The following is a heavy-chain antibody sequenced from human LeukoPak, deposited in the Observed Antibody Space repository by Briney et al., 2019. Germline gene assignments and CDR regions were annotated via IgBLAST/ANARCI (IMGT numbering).Heavy chain of an antibody. J-gene: IGHJ5*02. CDR1: GGSISGYY. V-gene: IGHV4-34*01. CDR3: AGGGTVGATYNWFDP. D-gene: IGHD1-26*01. Sequence: SETLSLTCGVDGGSISGYYWSWIRQPPGKGLEWIGGINHSGSTNYNPSLKSRVTISVDTSKNQFSLKLSSVTAADTAVYYCAGGGTVGATYNWFDPWGQGTLVTVSS. CDR2: INHSGST.